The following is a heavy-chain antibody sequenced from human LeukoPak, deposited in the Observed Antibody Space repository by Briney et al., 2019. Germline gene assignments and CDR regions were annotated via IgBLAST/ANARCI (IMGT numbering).Heavy chain of an antibody. V-gene: IGHV3-23*01. J-gene: IGHJ4*02. CDR1: GFTFSSYT. CDR2: ISDPHSGSQT. CDR3: ARWRAGIAVAVDY. D-gene: IGHD6-19*01. Sequence: GGSLRLSCAASGFTFSSYTMNWVRQALGQGLEWVSTISDPHSGSQTHYADSVKGRFTISRDDSQNTVYLQMDSLRAEDTAVYYCARWRAGIAVAVDYWGQGTLVTVSS.